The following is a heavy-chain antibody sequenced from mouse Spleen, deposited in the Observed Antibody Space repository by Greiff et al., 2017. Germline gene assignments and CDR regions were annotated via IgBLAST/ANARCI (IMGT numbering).Heavy chain of an antibody. D-gene: IGHD1-1*01. Sequence: VQLQQSGAELARPGASVKLSCKASGYTFTSYGISWVKQRTGQGLEWIGEIYPRSGNTYYNEKFKGKATLTADKSSSTAYMELRSLTSEDSAVYFCARRTYGSSPFDYWGQGTTLTVSS. CDR2: IYPRSGNT. J-gene: IGHJ2*01. CDR1: GYTFTSYG. V-gene: IGHV1-81*01. CDR3: ARRTYGSSPFDY.